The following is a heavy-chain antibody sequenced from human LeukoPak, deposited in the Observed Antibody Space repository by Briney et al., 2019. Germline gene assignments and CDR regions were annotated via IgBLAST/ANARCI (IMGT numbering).Heavy chain of an antibody. CDR3: AILTIFGVVQVDY. D-gene: IGHD3-3*01. J-gene: IGHJ4*02. CDR2: MSPNSGNT. Sequence: ASVKVSCKASGYTFTSYDINWVRQATGQGLEWMGWMSPNSGNTGYAQKFQGRVTITTDESTSTAYMELSSLRSEDTAVYYCAILTIFGVVQVDYWGQGTLVTVSS. CDR1: GYTFTSYD. V-gene: IGHV1-8*01.